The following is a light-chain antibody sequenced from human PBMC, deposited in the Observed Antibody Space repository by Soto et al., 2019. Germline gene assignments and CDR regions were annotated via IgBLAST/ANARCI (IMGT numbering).Light chain of an antibody. CDR2: DVS. J-gene: IGLJ2*01. V-gene: IGLV2-14*01. CDR1: SSDVGGYNY. CDR3: SSYTSSSPHVV. Sequence: QSALTQPASVSGSPGQSITISCTGTSSDVGGYNYVSWYRQHPGKAPKLMIYDVSNRHSGVSNRFSGSKTGNTASLTISGLQAEDEADYYCSSYTSSSPHVVFGGGTKLTVL.